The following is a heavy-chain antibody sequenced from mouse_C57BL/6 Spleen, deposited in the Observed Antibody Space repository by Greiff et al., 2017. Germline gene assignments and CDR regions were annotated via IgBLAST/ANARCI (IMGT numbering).Heavy chain of an antibody. Sequence: VQLQQPGAELVKPGASVTLSCKASGYTFTSYWMHWVKQRPGQGLEWIGMIHPNSGSTNYNEKFKSKATLTVDKSSSTAYMQLSSLTSEDSAVYYCYYGSSYDAYWGQGTLVTVSA. CDR1: GYTFTSYW. J-gene: IGHJ3*01. CDR2: IHPNSGST. D-gene: IGHD1-1*01. CDR3: YYGSSYDAY. V-gene: IGHV1-64*01.